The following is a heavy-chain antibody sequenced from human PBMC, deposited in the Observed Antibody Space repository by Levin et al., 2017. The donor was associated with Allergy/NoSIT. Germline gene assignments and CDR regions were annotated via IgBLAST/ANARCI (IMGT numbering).Heavy chain of an antibody. V-gene: IGHV1-69*01. Sequence: KISCKASGGTFSSYAISWVRQAPGQGLEWMGGIIPIFGTANYAQKFQGRVTITADESTSTAYMELSSLRSEDTAVYYCARNLAYFRRDPDSSGYYGDYWGQGTLVTVSS. CDR1: GGTFSSYA. D-gene: IGHD3-22*01. CDR2: IIPIFGTA. CDR3: ARNLAYFRRDPDSSGYYGDY. J-gene: IGHJ4*02.